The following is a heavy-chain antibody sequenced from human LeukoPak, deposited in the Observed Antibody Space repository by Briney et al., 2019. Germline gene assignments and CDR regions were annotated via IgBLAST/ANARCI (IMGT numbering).Heavy chain of an antibody. CDR1: GYTFTTTY. D-gene: IGHD3-22*01. CDR3: ARDFAGAYDPSGNYQLSGGDY. J-gene: IGHJ4*02. V-gene: IGHV1-18*01. CDR2: VSAYNGKT. Sequence: GASVKVSCKTSGYTFTTTYINWVRQAPGQGLEWMGWVSAYNGKTSYAQKFQGRVTMTIDTSTTTAYMELRSLTSDDTAVYYCARDFAGAYDPSGNYQLSGGDYWGQGTLVTVSS.